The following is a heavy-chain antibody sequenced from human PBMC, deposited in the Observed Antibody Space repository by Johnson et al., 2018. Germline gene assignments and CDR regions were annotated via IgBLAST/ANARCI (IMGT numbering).Heavy chain of an antibody. J-gene: IGHJ3*01. CDR1: GFTFSNYG. V-gene: IGHV3-30*18. CDR3: AKEGEGDALDF. CDR2: ISYDGSNK. D-gene: IGHD3-10*01. Sequence: VQLLESGGGVVQPGRSLRLSCAASGFTFSNYGLHWVRQAPGKGLEWVAVISYDGSNKYYADSVKGRPTISRDNSEKMMYLQMNSLRAEDTAVYYCAKEGEGDALDFWGQGTMVTVSS.